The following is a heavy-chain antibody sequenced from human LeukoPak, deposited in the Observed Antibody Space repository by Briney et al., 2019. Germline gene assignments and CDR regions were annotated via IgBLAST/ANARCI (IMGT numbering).Heavy chain of an antibody. V-gene: IGHV1-2*02. J-gene: IGHJ4*01. CDR1: GYTFTNYY. CDR2: VNCYSGGT. CDR3: ARDLGEGYFNY. Sequence: ASVKVSCKASGYTFTNYYIHWVRQAPGQGLEWMGWVNCYSGGTNYTQKFEGRLTMTRDTSIGAAYMELSRLRSDDTAIYYCARDLGEGYFNYWGQGTLVTVSS.